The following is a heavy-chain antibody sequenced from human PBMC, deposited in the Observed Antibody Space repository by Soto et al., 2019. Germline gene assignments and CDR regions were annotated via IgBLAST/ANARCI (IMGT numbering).Heavy chain of an antibody. J-gene: IGHJ4*02. D-gene: IGHD3-10*01. CDR2: IKPDGSAK. CDR1: GFIFSSYW. V-gene: IGHV3-7*01. Sequence: PGGSLRLSCAASGFIFSSYWMAWVRQAPGKGLEWVANIKPDGSAKNYVDSVKGRFTISRDNAKNSLYLQMNSLRAEDTAVYYCARDPVRGDDYNFDYWGQGALVTVSS. CDR3: ARDPVRGDDYNFDY.